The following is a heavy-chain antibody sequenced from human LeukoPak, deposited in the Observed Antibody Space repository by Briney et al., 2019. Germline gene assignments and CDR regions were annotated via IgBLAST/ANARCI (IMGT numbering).Heavy chain of an antibody. CDR2: IYYSGST. J-gene: IGHJ6*02. CDR1: GGSISSYY. V-gene: IGHV4-59*08. Sequence: SETLSLTCTVSGGSISSYYWSWIRQPPGKGLEWIGYIYYSGSTNYNPSLKSRVTISVDTSKNQFSLKLSSVTAADTAVYYCARHGRSLEWLPYGPYGMDVWGQGTTVTVSS. CDR3: ARHGRSLEWLPYGPYGMDV. D-gene: IGHD3-3*01.